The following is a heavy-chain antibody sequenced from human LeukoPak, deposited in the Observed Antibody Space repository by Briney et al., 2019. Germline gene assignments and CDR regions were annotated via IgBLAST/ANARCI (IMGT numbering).Heavy chain of an antibody. Sequence: GGSLRLSRAASRFTFSNAWMSWVRQAPGKGLEWVGRIKSKTSGGTTDYAAPVKGRFAISREDSKNTLYLQMNSLKTEDAAVYYCTTEGYTYGYHSFDIWGQGTMVTVSS. CDR1: RFTFSNAW. V-gene: IGHV3-15*01. CDR3: TTEGYTYGYHSFDI. D-gene: IGHD5-18*01. CDR2: IKSKTSGGTT. J-gene: IGHJ3*02.